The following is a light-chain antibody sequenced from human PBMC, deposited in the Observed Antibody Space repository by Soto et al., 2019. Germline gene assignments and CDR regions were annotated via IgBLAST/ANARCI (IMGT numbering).Light chain of an antibody. J-gene: IGLJ2*01. CDR3: SSYTSSSSWA. Sequence: QSVLTQPASVSGSPGQSITISCTGTSSDVGGYNSVSWYQQHPGKAPKVMIYDVSNRPSGVSNRFSGSKSGNTASLTISGLQAEDEADYYCSSYTSSSSWAFGGGTMLTVL. CDR1: SSDVGGYNS. CDR2: DVS. V-gene: IGLV2-14*01.